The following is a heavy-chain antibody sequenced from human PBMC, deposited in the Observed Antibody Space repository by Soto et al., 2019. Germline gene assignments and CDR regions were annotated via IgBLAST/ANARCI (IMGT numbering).Heavy chain of an antibody. J-gene: IGHJ4*02. CDR1: GFTFSSYA. Sequence: GSLRLSCAASGFTFSSYAMSWVRQAPGKGLEWVSAISGSGGSTYYADSVKGRFTISRDNSKNTLYLQMNSLRAEDTAVYYCAKDLVGSQDYYDSSGNYWGQGTLVTVSS. V-gene: IGHV3-23*01. CDR2: ISGSGGST. CDR3: AKDLVGSQDYYDSSGNY. D-gene: IGHD3-22*01.